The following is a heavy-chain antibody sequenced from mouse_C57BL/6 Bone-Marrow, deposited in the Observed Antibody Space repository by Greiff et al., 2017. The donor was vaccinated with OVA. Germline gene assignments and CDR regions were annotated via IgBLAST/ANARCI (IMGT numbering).Heavy chain of an antibody. CDR1: GFNIKDDY. CDR3: TTVRGLYFDY. Sequence: VQLQQSGAELVRPGASVKLSSTASGFNIKDDYMHWVKQRPEQGLEWIGWIDPENGDTEYASKFQGKATITADTSSNTAYLQLSSLTSEDTAVYYCTTVRGLYFDYWGQGTTLTVSS. CDR2: IDPENGDT. V-gene: IGHV14-4*01. J-gene: IGHJ2*01. D-gene: IGHD2-14*01.